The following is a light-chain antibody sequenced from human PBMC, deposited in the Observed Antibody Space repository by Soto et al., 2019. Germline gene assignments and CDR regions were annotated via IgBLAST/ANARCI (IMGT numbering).Light chain of an antibody. CDR3: SSYSGINNLV. J-gene: IGLJ2*01. V-gene: IGLV2-8*01. Sequence: QSALTQPPSASGSPGQSVTISCTGTSSDVGGYNYVSWYQQHPGKAPKLMIYEVSKRPSGVPDRFSGSKSGNTASLTVSGLQAADEADYYCSSYSGINNLVFGGGPKLTAL. CDR1: SSDVGGYNY. CDR2: EVS.